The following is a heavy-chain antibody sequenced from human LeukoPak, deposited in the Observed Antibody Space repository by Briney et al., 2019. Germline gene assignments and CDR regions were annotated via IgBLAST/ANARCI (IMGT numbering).Heavy chain of an antibody. D-gene: IGHD2-2*01. CDR2: ISSSSSYI. V-gene: IGHV3-21*01. CDR3: ARDSDIVVVPADPGLRYFDY. Sequence: GGSLRLSCAASGFTFSRFAMHWVRQAPGKGLEWVSSISSSSSYIYYADSVKGRFTISRDNAKNSLYLQMDSLRAEDTAVYYCARDSDIVVVPADPGLRYFDYWGQGTLVTVSS. CDR1: GFTFSRFA. J-gene: IGHJ4*02.